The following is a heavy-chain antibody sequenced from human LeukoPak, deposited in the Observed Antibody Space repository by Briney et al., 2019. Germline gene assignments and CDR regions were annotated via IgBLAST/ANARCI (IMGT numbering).Heavy chain of an antibody. Sequence: GGSLRLSCAASGFTFSSYGMHWVRQAPGKGLERVAVISYDGSNKYYADSVKGGFTISRDNSKNTLYLQMNSLRAEDTAVYYCAKDLYYDYVWGSLADYWGQGTLVTVSP. CDR1: GFTFSSYG. J-gene: IGHJ4*02. V-gene: IGHV3-30*18. CDR2: ISYDGSNK. CDR3: AKDLYYDYVWGSLADY. D-gene: IGHD3-16*01.